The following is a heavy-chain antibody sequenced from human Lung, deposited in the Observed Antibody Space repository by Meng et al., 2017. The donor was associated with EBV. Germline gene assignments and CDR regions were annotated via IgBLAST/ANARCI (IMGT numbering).Heavy chain of an antibody. D-gene: IGHD1-7*01. Sequence: QVQLQQSGSGLVKPPQTLSLTCAISGDSVSSNSAAWNWIRQSPSRGLEWLGRTYYRSKWYNDYAVSVKSRITINPDTSKNQFSLQLNSVTPEDTAVYYCASSRPLAGNWNYHYWGQGTLVTVSS. CDR1: GDSVSSNSAA. CDR3: ASSRPLAGNWNYHY. V-gene: IGHV6-1*01. CDR2: TYYRSKWYN. J-gene: IGHJ4*02.